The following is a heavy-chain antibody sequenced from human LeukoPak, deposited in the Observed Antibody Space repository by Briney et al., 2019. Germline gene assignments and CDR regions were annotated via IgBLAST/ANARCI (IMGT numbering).Heavy chain of an antibody. Sequence: PSETLSLTCTVSGGSISSGDYYWSWIRQPPGKGLEWIGYIYYSGSTYYNPSLKSRVTISVDTSKNQFSLKLSSVTAADTAVYYCARGGHLDDFWSGYYFYWGQGTLGTVSS. V-gene: IGHV4-30-4*08. J-gene: IGHJ4*02. D-gene: IGHD3-3*01. CDR1: GGSISSGDYY. CDR3: ARGGHLDDFWSGYYFY. CDR2: IYYSGST.